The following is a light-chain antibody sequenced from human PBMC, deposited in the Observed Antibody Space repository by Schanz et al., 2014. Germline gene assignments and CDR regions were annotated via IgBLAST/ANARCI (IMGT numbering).Light chain of an antibody. V-gene: IGKV2-28*01. CDR1: QSLLHSNGYNY. CDR2: LGS. J-gene: IGKJ1*01. Sequence: DIVMTQSPLSLPVTPGEPASISCRSSQSLLHSNGYNYLDWYLQKPGQSPQLLIYLGSNRASGVPDRFSGSGSGTDFTLKISRVEAEDVGVYYCMQGTHWPASFGQGTRVEIK. CDR3: MQGTHWPAS.